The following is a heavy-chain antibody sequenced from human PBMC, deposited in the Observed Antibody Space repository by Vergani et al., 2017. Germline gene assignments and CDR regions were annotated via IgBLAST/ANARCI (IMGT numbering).Heavy chain of an antibody. J-gene: IGHJ6*03. CDR3: ASWAAAGTWDYYYYMDV. V-gene: IGHV4-59*01. CDR1: GGSISSYY. CDR2: IYYSGST. Sequence: QVQLQESGPGLVKPSETLSLTCTVSGGSISSYYWSWIRQPPGKGLEWIGYIYYSGSTNYNPSLKSRVTISVDTSKNQFSLKLSSVTAADTAVYYCASWAAAGTWDYYYYMDVWGKGTTVTVSS. D-gene: IGHD6-13*01.